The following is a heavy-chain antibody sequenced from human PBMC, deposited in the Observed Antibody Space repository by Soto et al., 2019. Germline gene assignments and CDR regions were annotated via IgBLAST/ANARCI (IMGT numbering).Heavy chain of an antibody. J-gene: IGHJ6*02. CDR2: IVPIFGTA. CDR1: GGTFSSYA. Sequence: ASVKVSCKASGGTFSSYAISWVRQAPGQGLEWMGGIVPIFGTANYAQKFQGRVTITADESTSTAYMELSSLRSEDTAVYYCARGATSSSGSYSYYYYGVDVWGQGTTVTVSS. CDR3: ARGATSSSGSYSYYYYGVDV. D-gene: IGHD1-26*01. V-gene: IGHV1-69*13.